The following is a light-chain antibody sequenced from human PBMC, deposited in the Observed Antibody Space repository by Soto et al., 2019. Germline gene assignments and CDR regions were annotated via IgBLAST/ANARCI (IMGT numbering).Light chain of an antibody. J-gene: IGKJ1*01. CDR3: NKYDTIVQK. V-gene: IGKV3-20*01. CDR2: DAS. CDR1: QSVRNSL. Sequence: IVLTHSPFTLSLSPGERSTLSCRASQSVRNSLLAWYQQKPGQPPRLLIYDASTRATATPERFSGSGSGKELPLTISRMEPEDFEVYYCNKYDTIVQKFGQGNKV.